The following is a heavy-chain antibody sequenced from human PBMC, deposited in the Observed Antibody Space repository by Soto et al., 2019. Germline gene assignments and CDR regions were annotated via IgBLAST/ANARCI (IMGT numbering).Heavy chain of an antibody. CDR3: ARVVGSSGHDY. V-gene: IGHV3-48*01. CDR2: ISSSSTI. CDR1: GFTFSSYS. D-gene: IGHD3-22*01. J-gene: IGHJ4*02. Sequence: EVQLVESGGGLVQPGGSLRLSCAASGFTFSSYSMNWVRQAPGKGLEWVSYISSSSTIYYADSVKGRFTISRDNAKNSLYLQMNSLRAEDTAVYYCARVVGSSGHDYWGQGTLVTVSS.